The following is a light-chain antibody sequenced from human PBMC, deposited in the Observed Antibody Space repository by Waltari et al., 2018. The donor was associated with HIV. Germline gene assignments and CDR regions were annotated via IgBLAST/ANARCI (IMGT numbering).Light chain of an antibody. CDR2: EVT. CDR1: TSDVGGYQY. V-gene: IGLV2-14*01. CDR3: TSYTSRNTRV. J-gene: IGLJ1*01. Sequence: QSALTQPASVSGSPGQSITISCTGTTSDVGGYQYVSWYPQHPGKAPKLMIYEVTTRPSGVSFRFSGSKSGNTASLTISGLQAEDEADYFCTSYTSRNTRVFGTGTKVTVL.